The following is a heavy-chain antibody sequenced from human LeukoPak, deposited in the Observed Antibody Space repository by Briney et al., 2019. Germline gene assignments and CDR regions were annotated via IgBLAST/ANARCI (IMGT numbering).Heavy chain of an antibody. CDR1: GGTFSSYA. V-gene: IGHV1-69*05. D-gene: IGHD2-2*01. Sequence: ASVKVSCKASGGTFSSYAISWVRQAPGQGLEWMGGIIPIFGTANYAQKFQGRVTITTDESTSTAYMELSSLRSEDTAVYYCARVPIVVVPAAMTYYYMDVWGKGTTATVSS. J-gene: IGHJ6*03. CDR2: IIPIFGTA. CDR3: ARVPIVVVPAAMTYYYMDV.